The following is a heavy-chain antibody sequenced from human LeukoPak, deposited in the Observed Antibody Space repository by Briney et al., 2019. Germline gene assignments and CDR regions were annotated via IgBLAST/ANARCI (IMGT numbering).Heavy chain of an antibody. CDR3: ARVECSSTSCYNVWFDP. CDR1: GGTFSSYA. D-gene: IGHD2-2*02. J-gene: IGHJ5*02. CDR2: IIPIFGTA. Sequence: ASVKVSCKASGGTFSSYAISWVRQAPGQGLEWMGGIIPIFGTANYAQKFQGRVTMTTDTSTYTAYMELRSLRSDDTAVYYCARVECSSTSCYNVWFDPWGQGTLVSVSS. V-gene: IGHV1-69*05.